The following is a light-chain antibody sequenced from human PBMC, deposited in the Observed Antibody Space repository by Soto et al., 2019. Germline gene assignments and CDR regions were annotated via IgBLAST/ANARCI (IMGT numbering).Light chain of an antibody. Sequence: QSVLTQPLSVSGAPGQRVTISCTGSSSNIGAGYDVHWYQQLPGTAPKLLIYGNSNRPSGVPDRFSGSKSGTSASLAITGLRAEDEADYYCQSYDSSLSGYWVFGGGTKLTVL. CDR3: QSYDSSLSGYWV. CDR1: SSNIGAGYD. V-gene: IGLV1-40*01. CDR2: GNS. J-gene: IGLJ3*02.